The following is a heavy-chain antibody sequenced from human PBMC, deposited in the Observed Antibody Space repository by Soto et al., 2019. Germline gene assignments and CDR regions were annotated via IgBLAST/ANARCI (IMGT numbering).Heavy chain of an antibody. CDR2: ISYDGSNK. CDR3: AKEGGGWYCRGWYGVW. D-gene: IGHD6-19*01. Sequence: QVQLVESGGGVVQPGRSLRLSCAASGFTFSSYAMHWVRQAPGKGLEWVAVISYDGSNKYYADSVKGRFTISRDNSKNTLDLQMNGLRAEEKAGYYWAKEGGGWYCRGWYGVWGGQGTLVTVSS. CDR1: GFTFSSYA. J-gene: IGHJ4*02. V-gene: IGHV3-30-3*01.